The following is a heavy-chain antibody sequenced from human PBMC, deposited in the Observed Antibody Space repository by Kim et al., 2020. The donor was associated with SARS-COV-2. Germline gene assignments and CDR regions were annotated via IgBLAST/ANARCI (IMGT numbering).Heavy chain of an antibody. D-gene: IGHD2-15*01. CDR1: GFTFGDYA. CDR2: IRSKAYGGTT. CDR3: TRDSHGGNPECDY. V-gene: IGHV3-49*04. Sequence: GGSLRLSCTASGFTFGDYAMSWVRQAPGKGLEWVGFIRSKAYGGTTEYAASVKGRFTISRDDSKSIAYLQMNSLKTEDTAVYYCTRDSHGGNPECDYWGQGTLVTVSS. J-gene: IGHJ4*02.